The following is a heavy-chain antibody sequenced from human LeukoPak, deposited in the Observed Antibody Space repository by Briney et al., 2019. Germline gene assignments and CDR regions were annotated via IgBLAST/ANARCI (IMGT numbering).Heavy chain of an antibody. D-gene: IGHD3-22*01. CDR2: IIPILGIA. CDR1: GGTFSSYA. J-gene: IGHJ4*02. Sequence: GSSVKVSCKASGGTFSSYAISWVRQAPGQGLEWMGRIIPILGIANYAQKFQGRVTITADKSTSTDYMELSSLRSEDTAVYYCARDRDYYYDSSGYYYDDYWGQGTLVTVSS. V-gene: IGHV1-69*04. CDR3: ARDRDYYYDSSGYYYDDY.